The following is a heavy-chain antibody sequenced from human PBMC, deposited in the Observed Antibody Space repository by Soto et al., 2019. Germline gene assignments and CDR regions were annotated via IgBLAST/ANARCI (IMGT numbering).Heavy chain of an antibody. D-gene: IGHD6-13*01. CDR1: GFTFSTYG. J-gene: IGHJ4*02. CDR2: ISGNGAGT. V-gene: IGHV3-23*01. Sequence: EVQLLESGGGLVQPGGSLRLSCAASGFTFSTYGMSWVRQAPGKGLEWVSSISGNGAGTYYADSVKGRFTISRDNSKNTLFLQMNSLRAVDTAVYYCAKLVSAAGTNYWGQGTLVTVSS. CDR3: AKLVSAAGTNY.